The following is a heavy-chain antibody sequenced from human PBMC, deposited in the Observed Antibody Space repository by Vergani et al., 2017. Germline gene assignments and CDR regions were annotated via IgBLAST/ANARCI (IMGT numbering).Heavy chain of an antibody. CDR3: ARVNTETKGHLYYYYYMDV. CDR1: GGFFTSYH. J-gene: IGHJ6*03. CDR2: IDHTGRP. V-gene: IGHV4-34*01. Sequence: QVQLQQWGGGLLKPSETLSLICVVNGGFFTSYHWTWIRQSSGEGLEWVGDIDHTGRPDYNPSLKSRLTMSVDKSRNQFSLTINSVTATDTAIYFCARVNTETKGHLYYYYYMDVWGQGTAVTVS. D-gene: IGHD4-11*01.